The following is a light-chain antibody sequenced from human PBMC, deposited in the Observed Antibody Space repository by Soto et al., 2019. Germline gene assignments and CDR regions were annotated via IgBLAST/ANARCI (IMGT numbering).Light chain of an antibody. CDR3: NSYRSSSPRYV. CDR2: DVT. J-gene: IGLJ1*01. V-gene: IGLV2-14*01. CDR1: SSDVGGYNY. Sequence: QSALTQPASVSGSPGQSITISCTGTSSDVGGYNYVSWYQQHPGKAPKLMISDVTNRPSGVSDRFSGSKSGNTASLTISGPQVEAEVDYYRNSYRSSSPRYVFGTGTRVP.